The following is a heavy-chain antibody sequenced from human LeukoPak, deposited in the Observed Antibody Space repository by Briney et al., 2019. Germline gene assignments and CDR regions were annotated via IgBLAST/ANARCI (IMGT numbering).Heavy chain of an antibody. V-gene: IGHV3-21*04. D-gene: IGHD3-22*01. CDR3: AKDVNYDSSGYPYFDY. J-gene: IGHJ4*02. CDR2: ISPSSHYI. Sequence: GGSLRLSCAGSGFTFSNYSINWVRQAPGKGLEWVSSISPSSHYIYYADSVRGRFTISRDNAKNSLYLQMNSLRAEDMALYYCAKDVNYDSSGYPYFDYWGQGTLVTVSS. CDR1: GFTFSNYS.